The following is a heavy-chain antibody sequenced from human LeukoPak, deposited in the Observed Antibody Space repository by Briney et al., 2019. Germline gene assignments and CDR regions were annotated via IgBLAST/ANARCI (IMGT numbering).Heavy chain of an antibody. D-gene: IGHD4-23*01. CDR1: GFTFDDYA. Sequence: PGGSLRLSCAASGFTFDDYAMHWVRQAPGKGLEWVSGISWNSGSISYADSVKGRFTISRDNAKNSLYLQMNSLRAEDTALYYCAKDISHGGNGRTLFDYWGQGTLVTVSS. J-gene: IGHJ4*02. CDR3: AKDISHGGNGRTLFDY. V-gene: IGHV3-9*01. CDR2: ISWNSGSI.